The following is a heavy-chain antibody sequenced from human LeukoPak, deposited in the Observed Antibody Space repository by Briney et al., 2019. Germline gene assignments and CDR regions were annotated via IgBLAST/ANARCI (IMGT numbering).Heavy chain of an antibody. CDR3: AREAGMATSKETDAFDI. CDR1: GGSISSYY. CDR2: IYYSGST. Sequence: SETLSLTCTVSGGSISSYYWSWIRQPPGKGLEWIGYIYYSGSTNYNPSLKSRVTIPVDASKNQFSLKLSSVTAADTAVYYCAREAGMATSKETDAFDIWGQGTMVTVSS. J-gene: IGHJ3*02. V-gene: IGHV4-59*01. D-gene: IGHD5-24*01.